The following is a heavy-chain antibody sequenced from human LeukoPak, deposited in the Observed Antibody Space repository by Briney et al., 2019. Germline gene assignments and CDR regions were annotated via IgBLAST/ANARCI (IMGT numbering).Heavy chain of an antibody. Sequence: ASVKVSCKASGYTFTGYYMHWVRQAPGQGLEWMGWINPNSGGTNYAQKFQGWVTMTRDTSISTAYMELSRLRSDDTAVYYCARGGGSRSWLRPQTPFDFWGQGTLVTVSS. V-gene: IGHV1-2*04. CDR2: INPNSGGT. J-gene: IGHJ4*02. CDR1: GYTFTGYY. D-gene: IGHD6-13*01. CDR3: ARGGGSRSWLRPQTPFDF.